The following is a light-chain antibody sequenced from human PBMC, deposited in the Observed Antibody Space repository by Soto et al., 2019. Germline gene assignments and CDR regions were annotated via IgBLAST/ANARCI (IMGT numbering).Light chain of an antibody. CDR1: ESISRDY. J-gene: IGKJ1*01. V-gene: IGKV3D-20*02. CDR3: QQRGNRPPWT. Sequence: EIVLTQSPGTLSLSPGQRATLSCRASESISRDYLAWYQQRLGQAPRLLIYGASSGATGIPDRFSGSGSGTDFTLTISSLEPEDFAVYYCQQRGNRPPWTFGQGTKVDIK. CDR2: GAS.